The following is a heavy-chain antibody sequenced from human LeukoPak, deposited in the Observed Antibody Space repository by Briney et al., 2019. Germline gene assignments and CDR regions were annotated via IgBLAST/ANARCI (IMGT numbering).Heavy chain of an antibody. J-gene: IGHJ4*02. CDR1: GGTLSSYA. V-gene: IGHV1-69*06. D-gene: IGHD2-2*01. Sequence: SVKVSRKASGGTLSSYAISWVPQAPGQGPESMGGIIPIFGTANYAQKFQGRVTITADKSTSTAYMELSSLRSEDTAVYYCARKCSSTSCSYFDYWGQGTLVTVSS. CDR3: ARKCSSTSCSYFDY. CDR2: IIPIFGTA.